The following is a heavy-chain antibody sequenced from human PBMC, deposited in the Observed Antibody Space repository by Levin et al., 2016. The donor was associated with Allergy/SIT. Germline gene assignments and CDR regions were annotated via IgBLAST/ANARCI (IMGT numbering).Heavy chain of an antibody. CDR2: MNPNSGGT. CDR3: ARDGGSGSYYNVGWFDP. D-gene: IGHD3-10*01. V-gene: IGHV1-2*02. J-gene: IGHJ5*02. Sequence: ASVKVSCKASGYTFTSYDINWVRQATGQGLEWMGWMNPNSGGTNYAQKFQGRVTMTRDTSISTAYMELSRLRSDDTAVYYCARDGGSGSYYNVGWFDPWGQGTLVTVSS. CDR1: GYTFTSYD.